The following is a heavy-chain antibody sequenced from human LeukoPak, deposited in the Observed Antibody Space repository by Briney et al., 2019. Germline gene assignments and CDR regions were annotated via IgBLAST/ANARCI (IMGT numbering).Heavy chain of an antibody. CDR1: GGSISSYY. J-gene: IGHJ4*02. D-gene: IGHD3-3*01. CDR3: AEASEWSINY. V-gene: IGHV4-59*04. Sequence: SETLSLTCTVSGGSISSYYWSWIRQPPGKGLEWIGYIYYSGTTYYNPSLKSRVTISVDTSKNQFSLNLSSVTAADTAVYYCAEASEWSINYWGQGTLVTVSS. CDR2: IYYSGTT.